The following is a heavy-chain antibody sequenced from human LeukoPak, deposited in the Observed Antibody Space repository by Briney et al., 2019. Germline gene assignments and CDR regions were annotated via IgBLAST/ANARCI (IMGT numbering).Heavy chain of an antibody. J-gene: IGHJ4*02. CDR2: ISYDGSNK. V-gene: IGHV3-30-3*01. D-gene: IGHD3-9*01. CDR1: GFTFSSYA. CDR3: ASGQLRYFDWSGSFFGY. Sequence: GGSLRLSCAASGFTFSSYAMHWVRQAPGKGLEWVAVISYDGSNKYYADSVKGRYTISRDNSKNTLYLQMNSLRAEDTAVYYCASGQLRYFDWSGSFFGYWGQGTLVTVSS.